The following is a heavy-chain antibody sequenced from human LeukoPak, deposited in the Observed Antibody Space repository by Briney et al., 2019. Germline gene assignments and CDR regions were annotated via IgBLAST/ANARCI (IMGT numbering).Heavy chain of an antibody. J-gene: IGHJ4*02. CDR1: GYTFTSYG. V-gene: IGHV1-18*01. CDR3: ARDWEGPSLYSSSSLFDY. CDR2: ISAYNGNT. Sequence: ASVKVSCKASGYTFTSYGISWVRQAPGQGLEWMGWISAYNGNTNYAQKLQGRVTMTRDTSISTAYMELSRLRSDDTAVYYCARDWEGPSLYSSSSLFDYWGQGTLVTVSS. D-gene: IGHD6-6*01.